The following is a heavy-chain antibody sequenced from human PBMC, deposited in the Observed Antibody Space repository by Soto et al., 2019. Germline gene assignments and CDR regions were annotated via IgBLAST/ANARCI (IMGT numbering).Heavy chain of an antibody. D-gene: IGHD2-8*01. J-gene: IGHJ6*02. CDR2: ISAYNGNT. Sequence: GASVKVSFKASGYSFTSYGISWVRQAPGQGLEWMGWISAYNGNTNYAQKLQGRVTMTTDTSTSTAYMELRSLRSDDTAVYYCARDLGYCTNGVCSHGMDVWGQGTTVTVSS. V-gene: IGHV1-18*01. CDR1: GYSFTSYG. CDR3: ARDLGYCTNGVCSHGMDV.